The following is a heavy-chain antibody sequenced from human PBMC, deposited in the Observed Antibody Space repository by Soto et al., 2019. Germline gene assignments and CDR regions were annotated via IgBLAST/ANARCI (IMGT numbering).Heavy chain of an antibody. Sequence: GASVKVSCKASGYTFTGYYMHWVRQAPGQGLEWMGWINPNSGGTNYAQKFQGWVTMTRDTSISTAYMELSRLRSDDTAVYYCARVENYYDSSGYPLGDAFDISGQGTMVTVSS. CDR1: GYTFTGYY. D-gene: IGHD3-22*01. CDR2: INPNSGGT. J-gene: IGHJ3*02. CDR3: ARVENYYDSSGYPLGDAFDI. V-gene: IGHV1-2*04.